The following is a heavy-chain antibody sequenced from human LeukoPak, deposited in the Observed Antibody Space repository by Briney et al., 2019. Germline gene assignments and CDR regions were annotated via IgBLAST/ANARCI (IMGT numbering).Heavy chain of an antibody. CDR2: IYSGGST. Sequence: GGSLRLSCVASGFTVNSNYMSWVRQAPGKGLEWVSVIYSGGSTYYADSVKGRLTISRDNSQNTLYLQMNSLRAEDTAIYYCARDQGYWGQGTLVTVSS. CDR3: ARDQGY. CDR1: GFTVNSNY. V-gene: IGHV3-66*01. J-gene: IGHJ4*02.